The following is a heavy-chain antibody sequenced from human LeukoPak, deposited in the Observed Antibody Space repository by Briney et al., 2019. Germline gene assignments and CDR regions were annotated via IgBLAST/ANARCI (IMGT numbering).Heavy chain of an antibody. J-gene: IGHJ4*02. V-gene: IGHV4-59*01. Sequence: SETLSLTCTVSGGSISTYYWTWIRQPPGKGLEWIGYITYNGRTDYNPSIKSRVTISLDTSKNQFSLKLTSVTAADTAVYYCAEWGYYFDSSAYVAPTDDSWVQGSVVSVSS. CDR3: AEWGYYFDSSAYVAPTDDS. CDR1: GGSISTYY. D-gene: IGHD3-22*01. CDR2: ITYNGRT.